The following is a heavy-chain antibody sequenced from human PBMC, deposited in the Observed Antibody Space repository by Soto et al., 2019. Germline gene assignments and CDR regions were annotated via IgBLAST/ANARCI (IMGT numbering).Heavy chain of an antibody. CDR3: AGERGSITVRGPFDT. CDR1: SGSITNNNW. J-gene: IGHJ3*02. D-gene: IGHD3-10*01. Sequence: QVQLQKSGPGLVKPSGTLSLTCTVTSGSITNNNWWSWVRQSPGKGLEWIGEIYHGGSTNYNPSLMSRVSNSVDNSRNQCSLTLTSVTAADTAFYYCAGERGSITVRGPFDTWVQGTLVTVSS. CDR2: IYHGGST. V-gene: IGHV4-4*02.